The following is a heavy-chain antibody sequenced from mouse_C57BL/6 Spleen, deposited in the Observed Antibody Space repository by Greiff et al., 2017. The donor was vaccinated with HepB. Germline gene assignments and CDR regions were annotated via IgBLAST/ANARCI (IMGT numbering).Heavy chain of an antibody. V-gene: IGHV1-64*01. CDR1: GYTFTSYW. D-gene: IGHD1-1*01. CDR3: ARSTVSWYFDV. CDR2: IHPNSGST. Sequence: QVQLKQPGAELVKPGASVKLSCKASGYTFTSYWMHWVKQRPGQGLEWIGMIHPNSGSTNYNEKFKSKATLTVDKSSSTAYMQLSSLTSEDSAVYYCARSTVSWYFDVWGTGTTVTVSS. J-gene: IGHJ1*03.